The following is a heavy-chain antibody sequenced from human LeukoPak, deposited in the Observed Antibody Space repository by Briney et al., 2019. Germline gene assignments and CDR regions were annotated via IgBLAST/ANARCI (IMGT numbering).Heavy chain of an antibody. D-gene: IGHD6-19*01. CDR1: GGSISSHY. Sequence: SETLSLTCTVSGGSISSHYWSWIRQPAGKGLEWIGRIYTSGSTNYNPSLKSRVTMSVDTSKNQFSLKLSSVTAADTAVYYCARDGVAVAGNGNGDAFDIWGQGTMVTVSS. CDR2: IYTSGST. V-gene: IGHV4-4*07. CDR3: ARDGVAVAGNGNGDAFDI. J-gene: IGHJ3*02.